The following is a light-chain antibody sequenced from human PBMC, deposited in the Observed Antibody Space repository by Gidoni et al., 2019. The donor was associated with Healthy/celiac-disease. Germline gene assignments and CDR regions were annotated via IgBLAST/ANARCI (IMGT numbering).Light chain of an antibody. J-gene: IGKJ5*01. CDR2: AAS. CDR3: QPSYSTLST. CDR1: QSLSSY. Sequence: DIQMTQSPSSLSASVGDRVTITCRARQSLSSYVNWYQQKPGKAPKLLIYAASSLQSGVPSRFGGILSVADFTLTISSLQPEDFATYYCQPSYSTLSTFGQGTRLEIK. V-gene: IGKV1-39*01.